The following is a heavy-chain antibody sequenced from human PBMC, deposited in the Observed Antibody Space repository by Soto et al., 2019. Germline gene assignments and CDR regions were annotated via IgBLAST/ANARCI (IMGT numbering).Heavy chain of an antibody. CDR2: IYYSGST. J-gene: IGHJ4*02. Sequence: SETLSLTCTVSGGSISGSSYYWGWIRQPPGKGLEWIGSIYYSGSTYYNPSLKSRVTISVDTSKNQFSLKLSSVTAEDTAMYFCARSRYTGTYSGRFLDYWGQGSLVTVSS. CDR3: ARSRYTGTYSGRFLDY. D-gene: IGHD1-26*01. CDR1: GGSISGSSYY. V-gene: IGHV4-39*07.